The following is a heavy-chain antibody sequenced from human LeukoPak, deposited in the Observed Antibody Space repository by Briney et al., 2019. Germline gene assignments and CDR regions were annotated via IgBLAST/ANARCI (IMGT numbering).Heavy chain of an antibody. CDR1: GGSFSGYY. CDR2: IYYSGGT. D-gene: IGHD2-8*01. CDR3: ARVVLGVYYFDY. J-gene: IGHJ4*02. Sequence: PSETLSLTCAVYGGSFSGYYWSWIRQPPGKGLEWIGYIYYSGGTNYNPSLKSRVTISVDTSKNQFSLKLSSVTAADTAVYYCARVVLGVYYFDYWGQGTLVTVSS. V-gene: IGHV4-59*01.